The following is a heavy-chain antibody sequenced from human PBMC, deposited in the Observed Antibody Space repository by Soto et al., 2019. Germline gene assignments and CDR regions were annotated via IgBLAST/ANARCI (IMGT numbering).Heavy chain of an antibody. J-gene: IGHJ4*02. CDR3: ASERSAQYFDS. CDR2: IIPTFGTP. D-gene: IGHD1-26*01. V-gene: IGHV1-69*06. CDR1: GGTFSSHG. Sequence: QVQLVQSGTVVQRRGSSVKVSCQASGGTFSSHGMAWVRQAPGQGLEWMGGIIPTFGTPTYAPKFQGTVTITADKTTNTAYMELSSLRSEDTGVYYCASERSAQYFDSWGQGTLITVSS.